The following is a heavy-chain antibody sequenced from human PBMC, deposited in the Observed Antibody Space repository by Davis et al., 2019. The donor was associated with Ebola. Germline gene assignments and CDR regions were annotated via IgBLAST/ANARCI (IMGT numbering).Heavy chain of an antibody. J-gene: IGHJ6*02. Sequence: GESLKISCAASGFTFHDYAMHWVRQAPGKGLEWVSLIRGDGGSTYYADSVRGRFTISRDNSKNSLYLQINSLRTEDTALYYCAKDIREQLGRTYYYYGMDVWGQGTTVTVSS. CDR2: IRGDGGST. CDR3: AKDIREQLGRTYYYYGMDV. V-gene: IGHV3-43*02. CDR1: GFTFHDYA. D-gene: IGHD6-13*01.